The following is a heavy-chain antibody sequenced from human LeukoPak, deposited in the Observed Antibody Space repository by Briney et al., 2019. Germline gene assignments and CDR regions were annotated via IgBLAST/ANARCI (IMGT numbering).Heavy chain of an antibody. D-gene: IGHD5-18*01. Sequence: PSQTLSLTRAVYGGSLSGHYWSWIRQPAGKGLEWIGRIYTSGSTNYYPSLKSRVTMSVDTSKNQFSLKLSSVTAADTAVYYCARVIRGNYGYDYWGQGTLVTVSS. CDR1: GGSLSGHY. CDR2: IYTSGST. V-gene: IGHV4-59*10. J-gene: IGHJ4*02. CDR3: ARVIRGNYGYDY.